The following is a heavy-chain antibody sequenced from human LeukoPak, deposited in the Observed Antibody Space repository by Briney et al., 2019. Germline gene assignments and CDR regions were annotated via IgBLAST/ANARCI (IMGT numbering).Heavy chain of an antibody. CDR2: IDWDDNK. J-gene: IGHJ4*02. CDR3: ARYLYGDFASYFDY. Sequence: SGPTLVNPTQTLTLTCTFSGFSLGTSGMCVSWIRQPPGKALEGLALIDWDDNKYYNTSPKTRLTISKDTSKSQVVLTMTNVDPVDTATYYCARYLYGDFASYFDYWGQGTLVTVSS. V-gene: IGHV2-70*01. D-gene: IGHD4-17*01. CDR1: GFSLGTSGMC.